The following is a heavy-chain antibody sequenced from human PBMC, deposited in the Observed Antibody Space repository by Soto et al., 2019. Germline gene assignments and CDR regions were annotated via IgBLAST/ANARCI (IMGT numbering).Heavy chain of an antibody. D-gene: IGHD3-10*01. CDR2: IYNDGTYS. J-gene: IGHJ4*02. CDR3: TRGPRPISTGTGAY. Sequence: GGSLRLSCAASGFIFKRYWMHWVRQGPGKGLVWISRIYNDGTYSDYADSVRGRFTISRDNVKDTLYLQMNNLRAEDSGLYYCTRGPRPISTGTGAYWGQGTQVTVSS. CDR1: GFIFKRYW. V-gene: IGHV3-74*01.